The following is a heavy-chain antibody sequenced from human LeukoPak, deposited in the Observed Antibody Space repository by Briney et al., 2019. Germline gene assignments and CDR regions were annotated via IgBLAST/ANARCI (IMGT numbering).Heavy chain of an antibody. J-gene: IGHJ4*02. Sequence: EASVKVSCKASGYTFTGYYMHWVRQTPGQGLEWMGIINPSGGSTSYAQKFQGRVTMTRDTSTSTVYMGLSSLRSEDTAVYYCARDLSYDSSGYYYALDYWGQGTLVTVSS. CDR3: ARDLSYDSSGYYYALDY. CDR2: INPSGGST. CDR1: GYTFTGYY. V-gene: IGHV1-46*01. D-gene: IGHD3-22*01.